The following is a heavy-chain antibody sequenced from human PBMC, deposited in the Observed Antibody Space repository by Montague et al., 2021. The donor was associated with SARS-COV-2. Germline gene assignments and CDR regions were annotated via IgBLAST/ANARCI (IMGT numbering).Heavy chain of an antibody. CDR3: ARDHYDILTGYYNWFDP. CDR1: GFSLSTSGMC. J-gene: IGHJ5*02. D-gene: IGHD3-9*01. Sequence: PALAKPTQTFTLTCTFSGFSLSTSGMCVSWIRQPPGKALEWLARIDWDDDKYYSTSLKTRLTISKDTSKNQVVLTMTNMDPVDTATYYCARDHYDILTGYYNWFDPWGQGTLVTVSS. V-gene: IGHV2-70*11. CDR2: IDWDDDK.